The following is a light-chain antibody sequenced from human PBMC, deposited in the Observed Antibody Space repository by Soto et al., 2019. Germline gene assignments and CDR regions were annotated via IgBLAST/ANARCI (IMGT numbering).Light chain of an antibody. CDR1: QSISSW. CDR2: DAS. Sequence: DIQMTQSPSTLSAFVGDRVTITCRASQSISSWLAWYQQKPGKAPKVLIYDASNLESGVPSRFSGSGSGTDFTLTISSLEPEDFAVYYCQQRSNWPPWTFGQGTKVEIK. J-gene: IGKJ1*01. V-gene: IGKV1-5*01. CDR3: QQRSNWPPWT.